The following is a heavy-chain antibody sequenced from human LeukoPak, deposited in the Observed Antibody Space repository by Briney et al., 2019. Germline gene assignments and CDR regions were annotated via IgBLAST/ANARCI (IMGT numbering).Heavy chain of an antibody. Sequence: SETLSLTCAVSGYSISSGYYWGWIRQPPGKGLEWIGSIYHSGSTYYNPSLKSRVTISVDTSKNQFSLKLNSVTAADTAVYYCAKGGNSEYSSSSYWGQGTLVAVSS. V-gene: IGHV4-38-2*01. CDR3: AKGGNSEYSSSSY. J-gene: IGHJ4*02. D-gene: IGHD6-6*01. CDR2: IYHSGST. CDR1: GYSISSGYY.